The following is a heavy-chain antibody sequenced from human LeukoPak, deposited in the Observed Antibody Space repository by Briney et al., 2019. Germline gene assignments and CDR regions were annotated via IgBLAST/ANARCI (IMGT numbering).Heavy chain of an antibody. V-gene: IGHV3-7*01. J-gene: IGHJ4*02. CDR2: IKQDGSEK. CDR1: GFTFSSYW. CDR3: ARPTTIVATAPED. Sequence: PGGSLRLSCAASGFTFSSYWMSWARQAPGKGLEWVANIKQDGSEKYYVDSVKGRFTISKDNAKNLLYLQMNSLRAEDTAVYYCARPTTIVATAPEDWGQGTLVTVSS. D-gene: IGHD5-12*01.